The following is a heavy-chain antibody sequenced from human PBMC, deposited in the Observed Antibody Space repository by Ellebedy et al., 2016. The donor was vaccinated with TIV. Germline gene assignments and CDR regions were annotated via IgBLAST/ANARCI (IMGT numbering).Heavy chain of an antibody. J-gene: IGHJ6*03. V-gene: IGHV3-23*01. Sequence: GESLKISXAASGFTFSNYAMNWVRQAPGKGLEWLSLVSGSGGDTYYGDSVKGRFTISRDNSKSTLILQMNSLRAEDTAVYYCAKVGIPKQLWSYNYSYMDVWGKGTTVTVSS. CDR2: VSGSGGDT. CDR1: GFTFSNYA. D-gene: IGHD5-18*01. CDR3: AKVGIPKQLWSYNYSYMDV.